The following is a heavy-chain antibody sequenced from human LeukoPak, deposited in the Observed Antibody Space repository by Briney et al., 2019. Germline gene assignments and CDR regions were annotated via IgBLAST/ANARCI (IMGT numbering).Heavy chain of an antibody. CDR1: GFTFSSYA. D-gene: IGHD2-2*01. CDR2: IGGSGGST. V-gene: IGHV3-23*01. Sequence: GSLRLSCAASGFTFSSYAMSWVRQAPGKGLEWVSAIGGSGGSTYYADSVKGRFTISRDNSKNTLYLQMNSLRAEDTAVYYCAKDQVPDIVVVPAATDYWGQGTLVTVSS. CDR3: AKDQVPDIVVVPAATDY. J-gene: IGHJ4*02.